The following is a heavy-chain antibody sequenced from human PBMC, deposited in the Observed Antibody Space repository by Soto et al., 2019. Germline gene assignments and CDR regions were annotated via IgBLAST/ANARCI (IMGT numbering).Heavy chain of an antibody. V-gene: IGHV1-69*13. J-gene: IGHJ5*02. CDR2: IIPIFGTA. CDR3: ARVGDYDILTVP. D-gene: IGHD3-9*01. CDR1: GGTFSSYA. Sequence: SVKVSCKASGGTFSSYAISWVRQAPGQGLEWMGGIIPIFGTANYAQKFQGRVTITADESTSTAYMELSSLRSEDTAVYYCARVGDYDILTVPWGQGTLVTVSS.